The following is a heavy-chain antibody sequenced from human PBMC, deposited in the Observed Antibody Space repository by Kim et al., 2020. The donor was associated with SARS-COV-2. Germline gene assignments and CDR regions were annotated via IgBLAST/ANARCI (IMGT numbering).Heavy chain of an antibody. D-gene: IGHD6-19*01. CDR3: ARAPGYSSGWYSPHY. J-gene: IGHJ4*02. V-gene: IGHV3-11*05. CDR1: GFTFSDYY. Sequence: GGSLRLSCAASGFTFSDYYMSWIRQAPGKGLEWVSYISSSSSYTNYADSVKGRFTISRDNAKNSLYLQINSLRAGDTAVYYCARAPGYSSGWYSPHYWGQGTLVTVSS. CDR2: ISSSSSYT.